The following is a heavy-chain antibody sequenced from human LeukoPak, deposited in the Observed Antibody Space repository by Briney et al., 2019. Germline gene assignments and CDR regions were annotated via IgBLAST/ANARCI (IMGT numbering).Heavy chain of an antibody. CDR3: AKFSAGGWLVHWYFDL. Sequence: GGSLRLSCATSGFTFNSYAMTWVRQAPGKGLEWVSGISGSGGSRYYADSVKGRFTISRDNSKNTLYLQMNSLRAEDTAVYYCAKFSAGGWLVHWYFDLWGRGTLVTVSS. CDR1: GFTFNSYA. D-gene: IGHD6-19*01. J-gene: IGHJ2*01. CDR2: ISGSGGSR. V-gene: IGHV3-23*01.